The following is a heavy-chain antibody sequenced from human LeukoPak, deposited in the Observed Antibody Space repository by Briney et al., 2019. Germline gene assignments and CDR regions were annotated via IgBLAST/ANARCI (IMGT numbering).Heavy chain of an antibody. J-gene: IGHJ6*02. V-gene: IGHV3-23*01. CDR1: GFTFSSYA. Sequence: GGSLRLSCAAPGFTFSSYAMSWVRQAPGKGLEWVSAISGSGGSTYYADSVKGRFTISRDNSKNTLYLQMNSLRAEDTAVYYCAKVPGGVLYYYYGMDVWGQGTTVTVSS. D-gene: IGHD3-16*01. CDR3: AKVPGGVLYYYYGMDV. CDR2: ISGSGGST.